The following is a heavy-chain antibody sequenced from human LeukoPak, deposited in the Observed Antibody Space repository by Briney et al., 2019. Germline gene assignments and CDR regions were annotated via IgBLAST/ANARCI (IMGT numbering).Heavy chain of an antibody. D-gene: IGHD3-3*01. CDR3: ARMETFGVVSNYFDY. CDR2: IYSGGST. J-gene: IGHJ4*02. V-gene: IGHV3-53*01. Sequence: GGSLRLSCAASGFTVSSNYMSWVRRAPGKGLEWVSVIYSGGSTYYADSVEGRFTISRDNSKNTLYLQMNSLRAEDTAVYYCARMETFGVVSNYFDYWGQGTLVTVSS. CDR1: GFTVSSNY.